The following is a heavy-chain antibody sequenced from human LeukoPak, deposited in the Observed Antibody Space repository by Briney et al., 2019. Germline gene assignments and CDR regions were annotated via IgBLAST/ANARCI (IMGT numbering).Heavy chain of an antibody. CDR2: ISGNNDNP. Sequence: ASVNVSCKTSGYTFSNFGINWVRQAPGQGLEWMGWISGNNDNPNYGQTFQGRFTVTTDSSTSTAYMELRNLRFDDTAVYYCARDGTSTDDYWGQGTLVTVSS. J-gene: IGHJ4*02. V-gene: IGHV1-18*01. CDR3: ARDGTSTDDY. D-gene: IGHD2-2*01. CDR1: GYTFSNFG.